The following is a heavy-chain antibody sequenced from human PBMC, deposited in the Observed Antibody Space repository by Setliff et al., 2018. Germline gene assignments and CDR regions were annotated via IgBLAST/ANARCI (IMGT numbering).Heavy chain of an antibody. CDR1: GGTFSSYA. Sequence: SVKVSCKASGGTFSSYAISWVRQAPGQGLEWMGGIIPILGIANYAQKFQGRVTITADKSTSTAYMELSSLRSEDTAVYYCARDRGLEADVVSLINMGDFWGQGTLVTVSS. CDR2: IIPILGIA. CDR3: ARDRGLEADVVSLINMGDF. V-gene: IGHV1-69*10. D-gene: IGHD5-12*01. J-gene: IGHJ4*02.